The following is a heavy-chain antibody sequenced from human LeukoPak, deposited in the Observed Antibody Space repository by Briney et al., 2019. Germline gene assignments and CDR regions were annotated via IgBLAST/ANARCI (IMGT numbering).Heavy chain of an antibody. V-gene: IGHV3-48*03. CDR3: ARDTGAVAVDY. J-gene: IGHJ4*02. CDR2: ISSSASII. CDR1: GFTFSSYE. D-gene: IGHD6-19*01. Sequence: AGGSLRLSCAASGFTFSSYEMNWVRQAPGKGLEWVSYISSSASIIYYADSVKGRFTISRDNAKNSLYLQMNSLRAEDTAIYYCARDTGAVAVDYWGQGTLVTVSS.